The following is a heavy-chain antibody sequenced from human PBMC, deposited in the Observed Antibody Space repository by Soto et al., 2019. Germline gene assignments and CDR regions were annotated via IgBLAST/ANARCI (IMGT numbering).Heavy chain of an antibody. CDR3: GRDSSPSSYYHGLDV. Sequence: WTWIRQQPGKGLEWIGYIYYSGSSFYNPALESRLTISVDTSKNQFSLRLSSVTAADTAVYYCGRDSSPSSYYHGLDVWGQGTTVTVSS. J-gene: IGHJ6*02. V-gene: IGHV4-31*02. D-gene: IGHD2-2*01. CDR2: IYYSGSS.